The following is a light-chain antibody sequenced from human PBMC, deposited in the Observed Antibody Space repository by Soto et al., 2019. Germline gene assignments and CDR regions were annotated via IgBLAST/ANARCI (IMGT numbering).Light chain of an antibody. J-gene: IGKJ1*01. Sequence: EIEMTQSQVTLSVSPGERATLSCRASQNVDSNYLAWCQQKPGKAPRIIIFGASGRATGIPDRFSGSGSGTDFTLTISRLEPEDFAVYYCQQYGSLSWTFGQGTKVDI. CDR3: QQYGSLSWT. CDR2: GAS. CDR1: QNVDSNY. V-gene: IGKV3-20*01.